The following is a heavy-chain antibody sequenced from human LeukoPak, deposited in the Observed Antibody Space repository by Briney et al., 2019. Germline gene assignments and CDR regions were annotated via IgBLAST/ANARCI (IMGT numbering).Heavy chain of an antibody. CDR3: AEEGYSYGYSI. J-gene: IGHJ4*02. Sequence: EASVKVSCKASGGTFSSYIINWVRQAPGQGLEWMGGIIPIFGRTDYAQRFQGRVTITTDESTSTAYLDLTSLKSDDTAVYYCAEEGYSYGYSIWGQGTLVSVSS. D-gene: IGHD5-18*01. V-gene: IGHV1-69*05. CDR1: GGTFSSYI. CDR2: IIPIFGRT.